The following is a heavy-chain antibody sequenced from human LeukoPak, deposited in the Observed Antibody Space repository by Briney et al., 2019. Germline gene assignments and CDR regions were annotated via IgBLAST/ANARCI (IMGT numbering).Heavy chain of an antibody. D-gene: IGHD3-22*01. CDR2: IRYDGSNK. J-gene: IGHJ5*02. CDR1: GFTFSDYG. Sequence: GGSLRLSCAASGFTFSDYGMHWVRQAPGKGLEWVTFIRYDGSNKYYADSVRGRFTISRDNSKNTLYLRMNSLRAEDTAVYYCAKVDYYDSSGNYPNWFDPWGQGTLVTVSS. V-gene: IGHV3-30*02. CDR3: AKVDYYDSSGNYPNWFDP.